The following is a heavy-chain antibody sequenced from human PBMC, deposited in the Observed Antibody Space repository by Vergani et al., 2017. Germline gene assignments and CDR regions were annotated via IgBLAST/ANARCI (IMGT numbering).Heavy chain of an antibody. Sequence: ELQLVESGGGLVQPAGSLRLSCAASGSTVSGNYMTWVRQAPGKGLEWVSHVYSGDETYYADSVKDRVTISRDASKNTLHLQINNLRVEDTAVYYCARGNYYGSGTYVDPWGKGTLVTVSS. CDR1: GSTVSGNY. V-gene: IGHV3-66*02. CDR2: VYSGDET. D-gene: IGHD3-10*01. CDR3: ARGNYYGSGTYVDP. J-gene: IGHJ5*02.